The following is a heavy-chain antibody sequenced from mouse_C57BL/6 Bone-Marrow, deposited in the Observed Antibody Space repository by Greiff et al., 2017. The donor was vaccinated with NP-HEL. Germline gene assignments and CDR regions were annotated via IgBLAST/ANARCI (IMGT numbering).Heavy chain of an antibody. CDR3: ARRGNYGSSYYWYFDV. Sequence: EVQRVESGGGLVQPGGSLKLSCAASGFTFSDYYMYWVRQTPEKRLEWVAYISNGGGSTYYPDTVKGRFTISRDNAKNTLYLQMSRLKSEDTAMYYCARRGNYGSSYYWYFDVWGTGTTVTVSS. V-gene: IGHV5-12*01. CDR2: ISNGGGST. CDR1: GFTFSDYY. J-gene: IGHJ1*03. D-gene: IGHD1-1*01.